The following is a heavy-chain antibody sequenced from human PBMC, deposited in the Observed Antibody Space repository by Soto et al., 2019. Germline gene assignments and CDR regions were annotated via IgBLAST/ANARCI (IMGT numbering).Heavy chain of an antibody. CDR2: IYYSGST. CDR3: ASHSSTSSYYCYMDG. Sequence: SETLSLTCTVSGGSISSYYWSWIRQPPGKGLEWIGYIYYSGSTNYNPSLKSRVTISVDTSKNQFSLKLSSVTAADTAVYYCASHSSTSSYYCYMDGWGKGTTVTVSS. CDR1: GGSISSYY. V-gene: IGHV4-59*08. J-gene: IGHJ6*03. D-gene: IGHD2-2*01.